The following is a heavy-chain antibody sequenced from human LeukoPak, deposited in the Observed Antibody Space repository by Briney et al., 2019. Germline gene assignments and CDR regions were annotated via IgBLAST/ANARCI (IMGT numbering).Heavy chain of an antibody. CDR2: INYSGNT. V-gene: IGHV4-30-4*08. CDR3: ASTNCSSASCYGANWFDP. D-gene: IGHD2-2*01. Sequence: SETLSLTCTVSGGSISSGDYYWSWIRQPPGKGLEWIGYINYSGNTFHYNPSLKNRVTISVDTSKNRFSLRLSSVPAADTAVYYCASTNCSSASCYGANWFDPWGQGTLVTVSS. CDR1: GGSISSGDYY. J-gene: IGHJ5*02.